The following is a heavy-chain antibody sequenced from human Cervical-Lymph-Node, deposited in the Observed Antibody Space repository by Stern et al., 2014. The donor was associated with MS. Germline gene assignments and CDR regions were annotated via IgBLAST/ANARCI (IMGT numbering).Heavy chain of an antibody. D-gene: IGHD3-22*01. Sequence: VQLVESGAEVKKPGSSVKVSCKASGGTFSSYAISWVRQAPGQGLEWMGGIIPLFGTANYAQKFQGRVTITADESTSPAYMDRSSLRSEDTALYYCASRIGYDSSGTLDYWGQGTLVTVSS. CDR1: GGTFSSYA. CDR3: ASRIGYDSSGTLDY. V-gene: IGHV1-69*01. J-gene: IGHJ4*02. CDR2: IIPLFGTA.